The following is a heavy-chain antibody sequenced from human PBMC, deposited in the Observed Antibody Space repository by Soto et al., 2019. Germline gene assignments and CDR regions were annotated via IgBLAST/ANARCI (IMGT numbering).Heavy chain of an antibody. CDR1: GYIFTNYW. J-gene: IGHJ5*01. CDR3: ARRNFYDTSNWFDP. D-gene: IGHD3-22*01. V-gene: IGHV5-51*01. CDR2: IYPDDSDT. Sequence: GESLKISCNASGYIFTNYWIGWVRQRPGKGLEWMGIIYPDDSDTRYSPSFQGQVTISADKSINTAYLRWSSLKASDTAIYYCARRNFYDTSNWFDPWGQGTLVTVSS.